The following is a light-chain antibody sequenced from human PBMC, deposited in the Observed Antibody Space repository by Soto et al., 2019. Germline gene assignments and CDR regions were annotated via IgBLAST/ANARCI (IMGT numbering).Light chain of an antibody. CDR1: QSISSTH. Sequence: EIVLTQSPDTLSLSPGERATLSCRASQSISSTHLVWYQQKPGQAPSLPIFGASSRATGIPDRFSDSGSGTDFTLTISGLEPEDFATYYCQQYNSYWTFGQGTKVDIK. J-gene: IGKJ1*01. V-gene: IGKV3-20*01. CDR3: QQYNSYWT. CDR2: GAS.